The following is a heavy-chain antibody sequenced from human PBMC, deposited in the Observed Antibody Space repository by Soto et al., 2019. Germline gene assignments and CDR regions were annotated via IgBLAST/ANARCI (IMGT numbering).Heavy chain of an antibody. CDR3: ARDQGWFDP. V-gene: IGHV1-2*06. J-gene: IGHJ5*02. CDR2: XHXXXGAX. CDR1: GYTFTGYY. Sequence: XXVKVSCKASGYTFTGYYIHWVRQAPGQXXXXXXRXHXXXGAXXYNXTXXXXAKXXXXXXXSNPYLELSRLTSDHTAVYYCARDQGWFDPWGQGTLVTV.